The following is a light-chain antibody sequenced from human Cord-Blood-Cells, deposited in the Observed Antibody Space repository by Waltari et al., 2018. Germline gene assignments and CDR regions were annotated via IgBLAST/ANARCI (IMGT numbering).Light chain of an antibody. J-gene: IGLJ3*02. CDR3: CSYAGSYTWV. CDR1: SSDDVGYNY. CDR2: DVI. Sequence: QSALTQPRSVSGSPGQSVTISCTGTSSDDVGYNYISWYQQHPVKAPKLMIYDVINRPSGVPDRCAGSKSGNTASLTLSVLQAEDEADYYCCSYAGSYTWVFGGGTKLTVL. V-gene: IGLV2-11*01.